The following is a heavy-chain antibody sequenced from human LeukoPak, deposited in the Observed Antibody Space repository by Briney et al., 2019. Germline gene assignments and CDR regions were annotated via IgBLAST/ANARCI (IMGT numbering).Heavy chain of an antibody. CDR3: AGGREYSYYYMDV. V-gene: IGHV3-23*01. CDR2: ISGGGDRT. D-gene: IGHD1-26*01. CDR1: GFTFSSYA. Sequence: GGSLRFSCAASGFTFSSYALSWVRQAPGKGLEWVATISGGGDRTYYADSVKGRFTISRDNSENSLYLQMHSLRAEDTAVYYCAGGREYSYYYMDVWGKGTTVTVSS. J-gene: IGHJ6*03.